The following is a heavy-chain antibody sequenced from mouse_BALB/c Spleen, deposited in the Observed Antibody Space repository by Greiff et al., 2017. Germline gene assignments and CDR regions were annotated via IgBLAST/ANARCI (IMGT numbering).Heavy chain of an antibody. CDR2: IWGDGST. CDR1: GFSLTGYG. J-gene: IGHJ2*01. CDR3: ARSTMITSLFDY. Sequence: VQLQESGPGLVAPSQSLSITCTVSGFSLTGYGVNWVRQPPGKGLEWLGMIWGDGSTDYNSALKSRLSISKDNSKSQVFLKMNSLQTDDTARYYCARSTMITSLFDYWGQGTTLTVSS. D-gene: IGHD2-4*01. V-gene: IGHV2-6-7*01.